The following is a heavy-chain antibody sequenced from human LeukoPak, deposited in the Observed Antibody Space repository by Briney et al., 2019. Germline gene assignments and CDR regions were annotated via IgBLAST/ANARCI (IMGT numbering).Heavy chain of an antibody. D-gene: IGHD1-26*01. CDR2: INHSGST. CDR3: ARGQYSGSYYGTYYYYYMDV. CDR1: GGSFSGYY. V-gene: IGHV4-34*01. J-gene: IGHJ6*03. Sequence: SETQSLTCAVYGGSFSGYYWSWIRQPPGKGLEWIGEINHSGSTNYNPSLKSRVTISVDTSKNQFSLKLSSVTAADTAVYYCARGQYSGSYYGTYYYYYMDVWGKGTTVTVSS.